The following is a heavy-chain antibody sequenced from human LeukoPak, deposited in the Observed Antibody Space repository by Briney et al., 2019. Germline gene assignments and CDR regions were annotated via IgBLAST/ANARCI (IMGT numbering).Heavy chain of an antibody. CDR2: MNPNSGNT. CDR1: GYTFTSYD. Sequence: ASVKVSCKASGYTFTSYDINWVRQATGQGLEWMGWMNPNSGNTGYAQKFQGRVTMTSNTSISTAYMELSSLRSEDTAVYYCARGAYYYGSGSYYRGPYYYMDVWGKGTTVTVSS. V-gene: IGHV1-8*01. J-gene: IGHJ6*03. CDR3: ARGAYYYGSGSYYRGPYYYMDV. D-gene: IGHD3-10*01.